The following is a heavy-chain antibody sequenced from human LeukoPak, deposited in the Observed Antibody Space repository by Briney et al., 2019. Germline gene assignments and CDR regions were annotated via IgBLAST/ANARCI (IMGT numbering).Heavy chain of an antibody. D-gene: IGHD4-17*01. Sequence: GGSLRLSCAASGFTFDDYAMHWVRQAPGKGLEWVSLITLDGGTTYYADSVKGRFTISRDNSKNSLYLQMNSLRPEDTALYYCAKAGRPSVTSWGYFDSWGQGTLVTVSS. V-gene: IGHV3-43D*03. CDR2: ITLDGGTT. CDR3: AKAGRPSVTSWGYFDS. J-gene: IGHJ4*02. CDR1: GFTFDDYA.